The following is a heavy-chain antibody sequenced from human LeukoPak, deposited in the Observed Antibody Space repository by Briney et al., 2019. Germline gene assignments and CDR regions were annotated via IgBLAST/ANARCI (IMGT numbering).Heavy chain of an antibody. CDR1: GGSFSGYY. D-gene: IGHD3-22*01. CDR3: ARGSLNSSGYYYYFDY. J-gene: IGHJ4*02. V-gene: IGHV4-34*01. Sequence: SETLSLTCAVYGGSFSGYYWSWIRQPPGKGLEWIGEINHSGSTNYNPSLKSRVTISVDTSKNQFSLKLSSVTAAGTAVYYCARGSLNSSGYYYYFDYWGQGTLVTVSS. CDR2: INHSGST.